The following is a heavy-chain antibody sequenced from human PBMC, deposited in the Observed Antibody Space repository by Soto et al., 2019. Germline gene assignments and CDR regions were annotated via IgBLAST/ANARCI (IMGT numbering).Heavy chain of an antibody. CDR1: GFTFGDYA. V-gene: IGHV3-49*04. Sequence: GSLRLSCTASGFTFGDYAMSWVRQAPGKGLEWVGFIRSKAYGGTTEYAASVKGRFTISRDDSKSIAYLQMNSLKTEDTAVYYCTRGPETTFHYWGQGTLVTVSS. J-gene: IGHJ4*02. CDR2: IRSKAYGGTT. D-gene: IGHD4-17*01. CDR3: TRGPETTFHY.